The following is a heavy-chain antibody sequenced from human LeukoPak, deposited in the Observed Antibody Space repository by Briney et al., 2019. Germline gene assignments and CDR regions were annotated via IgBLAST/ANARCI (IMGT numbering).Heavy chain of an antibody. D-gene: IGHD7-27*01. J-gene: IGHJ3*02. CDR3: AKGNWGRDDAFDI. CDR1: GFTFDDYA. V-gene: IGHV3-9*01. CDR2: ISWNSGSI. Sequence: GRSLRLSCAASGFTFDDYAMHWVRQAPGKGLEWVSGISWNSGSIGYADSVKGRFTISRDNAKNSLYLQMNSLRAEDTALYYCAKGNWGRDDAFDIWGQGTMVTVSS.